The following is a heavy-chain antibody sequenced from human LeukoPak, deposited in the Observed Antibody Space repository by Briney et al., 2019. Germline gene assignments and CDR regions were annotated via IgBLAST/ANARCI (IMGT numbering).Heavy chain of an antibody. CDR3: AKAHGDYYFDY. CDR1: GFTFSSYA. Sequence: TGGSLRLSCAASGFTFSSYAMNWVRQAPGKGLEWVSGIGGSGSTISFADSVRGRFTISRDNSKNTLYLQMNSLGAEDTAVYYCAKAHGDYYFDYWGQGTLVTVSS. V-gene: IGHV3-23*01. CDR2: IGGSGSTI. J-gene: IGHJ4*02. D-gene: IGHD4-17*01.